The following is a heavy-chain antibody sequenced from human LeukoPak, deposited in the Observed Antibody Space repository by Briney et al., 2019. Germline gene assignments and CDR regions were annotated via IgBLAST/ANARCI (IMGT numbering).Heavy chain of an antibody. J-gene: IGHJ3*02. Sequence: SETLSLTCAVYGGSFSGYYWSWIRQPPGKGLEWIGEINHSGSTNYNPSLKSRVTISVDTYKNQFSLKLSSVTAADTAVYYCARLRETFDAFDIWGQGTMVTVSS. CDR1: GGSFSGYY. CDR2: INHSGST. CDR3: ARLRETFDAFDI. V-gene: IGHV4-34*01.